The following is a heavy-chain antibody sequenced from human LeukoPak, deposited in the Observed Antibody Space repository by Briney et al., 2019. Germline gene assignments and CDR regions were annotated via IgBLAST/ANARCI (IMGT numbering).Heavy chain of an antibody. Sequence: GGSLRLSCAASGFTFSSCAMSWVRQAPGKGLEWVSAISGSGGSTYYADSVKGRFTTSRDNSKNTLYLQMNSLRAEDTAVYYCATRITMIVVVISDDAEYFQHWGQGTPVTVSS. CDR3: ATRITMIVVVISDDAEYFQH. V-gene: IGHV3-23*01. J-gene: IGHJ1*01. CDR1: GFTFSSCA. CDR2: ISGSGGST. D-gene: IGHD3-22*01.